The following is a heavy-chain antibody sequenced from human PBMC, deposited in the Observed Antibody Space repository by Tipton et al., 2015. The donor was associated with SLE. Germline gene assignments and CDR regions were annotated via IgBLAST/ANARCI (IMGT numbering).Heavy chain of an antibody. J-gene: IGHJ4*02. V-gene: IGHV4-4*07. CDR3: ARGGGSYYDY. Sequence: TLSLTCTVSGGSISGYCWSWIRQPAGKGLEWIGRVYSSGSTIYNPSIKSRITLSLDTSKNQFSLRVNSVTAADTAVYYCARGGGSYYDYWGQGTLVTVSS. CDR1: GGSISGYC. CDR2: VYSSGST. D-gene: IGHD1-26*01.